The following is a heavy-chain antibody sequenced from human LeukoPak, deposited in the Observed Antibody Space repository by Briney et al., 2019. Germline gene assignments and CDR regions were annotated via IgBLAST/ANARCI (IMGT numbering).Heavy chain of an antibody. CDR1: GFTFDDYA. CDR3: AKALERRIYYYGMDV. J-gene: IGHJ6*02. D-gene: IGHD1-1*01. CDR2: VSWNSGSI. V-gene: IGHV3-9*01. Sequence: PGGSLTLSCAASGFTFDDYAMHWVRHAPGKCLEWVSGVSWNSGSIGYADSVKGRFTISRDNAKNSLYLQMNSLRAEDTALYYCAKALERRIYYYGMDVWGQGTTVTVSS.